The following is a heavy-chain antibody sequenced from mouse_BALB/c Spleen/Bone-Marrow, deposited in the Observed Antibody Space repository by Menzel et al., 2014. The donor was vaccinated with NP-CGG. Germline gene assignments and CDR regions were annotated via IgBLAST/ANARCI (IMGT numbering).Heavy chain of an antibody. Sequence: EVKVVESGPGLVKPSQSLSLTCTVTGYSITSDYAWNWIRQFPGNKLEWMGYISYSGSSNYNPSLKSRISITRDTSKNQFFPQLNSVTTEDTATYYCARFTYDYDAGGFDYWGQGTTLTVSS. CDR1: GYSITSDYA. J-gene: IGHJ2*01. D-gene: IGHD2-4*01. CDR2: ISYSGSS. V-gene: IGHV3-2*02. CDR3: ARFTYDYDAGGFDY.